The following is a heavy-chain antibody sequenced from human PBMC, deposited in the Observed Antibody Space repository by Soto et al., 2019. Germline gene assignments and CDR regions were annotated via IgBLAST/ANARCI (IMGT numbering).Heavy chain of an antibody. V-gene: IGHV3-23*01. D-gene: IGHD3-3*01. J-gene: IGHJ5*02. CDR2: ISGSGGST. Sequence: GGSLRLSCAASGFTFSSYAMSWVRQDPGKGLEWVSAISGSGGSTYYADSVKGRFTISRDNSKNTLYLQMNSLRAEDTAVYYCAKDPYYDFWSGYYWNWFDPWGQGTLVTVSS. CDR3: AKDPYYDFWSGYYWNWFDP. CDR1: GFTFSSYA.